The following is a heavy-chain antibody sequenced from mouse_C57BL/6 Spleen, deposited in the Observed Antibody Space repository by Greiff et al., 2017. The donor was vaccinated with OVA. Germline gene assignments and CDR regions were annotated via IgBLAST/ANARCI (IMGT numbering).Heavy chain of an antibody. V-gene: IGHV3-6*01. CDR1: GYSITSGYY. Sequence: ESGPGLVKPSQSLSLTCSVTGYSITSGYYWNWIRQFPGNKLEWMGYISYDGSNNYNPSLKNRISITRDTSKNQFFLKLNSVTTEDTATYYCARDEDGNYFDYWGQGTTLTVSS. D-gene: IGHD2-1*01. CDR3: ARDEDGNYFDY. CDR2: ISYDGSN. J-gene: IGHJ2*01.